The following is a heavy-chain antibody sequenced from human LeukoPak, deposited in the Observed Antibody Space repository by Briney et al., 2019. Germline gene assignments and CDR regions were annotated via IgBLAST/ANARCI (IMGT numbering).Heavy chain of an antibody. D-gene: IGHD6-19*01. CDR1: GGSISSSSYY. CDR3: AGTSSGWYDVIDY. CDR2: IYYSGST. V-gene: IGHV4-39*07. Sequence: SETLSLTCTVSGGSISSSSYYWGWIRQPPGKGLEWIGSIYYSGSTYYNPSLKSRVTISVDTSKNQFSLKLSSVTAADTAVYYCAGTSSGWYDVIDYWGQGTLVTVSS. J-gene: IGHJ4*02.